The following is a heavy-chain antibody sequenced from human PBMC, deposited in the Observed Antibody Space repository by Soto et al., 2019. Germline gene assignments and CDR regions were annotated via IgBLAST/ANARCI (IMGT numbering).Heavy chain of an antibody. CDR3: VKAGDLLWFGELNIDYYGMDV. CDR2: ISSNGGST. CDR1: GFTFSSYA. J-gene: IGHJ6*02. Sequence: GGSLRLSCSASGFTFSSYAMHWVRQAPGKGLEYVSAISSNGGSTYYADSVKGRFTISRDNSKSTLYLQMSSLRAEDTAVYYCVKAGDLLWFGELNIDYYGMDVWGQGTTVTVSS. D-gene: IGHD3-10*01. V-gene: IGHV3-64D*06.